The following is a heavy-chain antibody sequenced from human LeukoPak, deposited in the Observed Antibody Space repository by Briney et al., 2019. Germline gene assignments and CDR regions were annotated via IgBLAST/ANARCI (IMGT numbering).Heavy chain of an antibody. CDR3: ARTYQSTVPGIAGAGTFDY. CDR1: GGSFSGYY. D-gene: IGHD6-13*01. V-gene: IGHV4-34*01. CDR2: IHHYGST. J-gene: IGHJ4*02. Sequence: SETLSLTCAVYGGSFSGYYWSWIRQTPEEGLEWIGEIHHYGSTNYNPSLKSRVTILIDTSKNQFSLKLNSVTAADTAVYYCARTYQSTVPGIAGAGTFDYWGQGILVTVSS.